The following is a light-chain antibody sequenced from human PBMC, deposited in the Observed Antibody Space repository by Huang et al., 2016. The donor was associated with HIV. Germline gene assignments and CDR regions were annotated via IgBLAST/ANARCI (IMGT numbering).Light chain of an antibody. V-gene: IGKV3-15*01. CDR2: GAT. J-gene: IGKJ1*01. CDR1: QSVSSN. CDR3: QQYNNWPRT. Sequence: EIVMTQSPATLSVSPGERATLSCRAGQSVSSNLAWYQQKPGQAPRLLIYGATTRATGIPARFSGTGSGTEFTLTFSSLQSEDFAVYYCQQYNNWPRTFGQGTKVDIK.